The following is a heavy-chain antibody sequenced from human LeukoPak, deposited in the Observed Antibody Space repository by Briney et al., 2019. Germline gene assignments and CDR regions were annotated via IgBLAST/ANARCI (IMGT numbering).Heavy chain of an antibody. D-gene: IGHD1-26*01. CDR1: GYTFTDYY. CDR3: ARGRDRGASTPFDY. V-gene: IGHV1-2*02. CDR2: INSNSGAT. J-gene: IGHJ4*02. Sequence: ASVKVSCKASGYTFTDYYMHWVRQAPGQGPEWMGWINSNSGATSYAQKFQGRVTMTRDTSISTVYMELSSLRSDDTAVYYCARGRDRGASTPFDYWGQGTLVTVSS.